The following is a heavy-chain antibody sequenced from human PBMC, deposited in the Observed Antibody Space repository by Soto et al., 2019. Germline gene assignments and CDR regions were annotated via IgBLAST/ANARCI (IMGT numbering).Heavy chain of an antibody. V-gene: IGHV4-39*01. CDR1: GGSISSSNYY. CDR3: ARLSYYGSRRYYYYGMDV. J-gene: IGHJ6*02. D-gene: IGHD3-10*01. CDR2: IYYSGST. Sequence: QLQLQESGPGLVKPSETLSLTCTVSGGSISSSNYYWGWIRQPPGKGLEWIGSIYYSGSTYYNPSLKSRVTISVDTSKNQFSLQQSSVAAADTAVYYCARLSYYGSRRYYYYGMDVWGQGTTVTVSS.